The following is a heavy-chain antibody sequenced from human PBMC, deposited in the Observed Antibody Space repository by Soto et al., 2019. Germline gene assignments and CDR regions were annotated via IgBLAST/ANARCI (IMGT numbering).Heavy chain of an antibody. Sequence: GGSLRLSCAASGFTLSSYSMNWVRQAPGKGLEWVSLFTGSGDSTYYADSEKGRFTISRDNSKNTVYLQMNSLRAEDTAVYYCAKSSGVDYYHGMDVWGQGTTVTV. V-gene: IGHV3-23*01. CDR2: FTGSGDST. CDR1: GFTLSSYS. J-gene: IGHJ6*02. D-gene: IGHD2-15*01. CDR3: AKSSGVDYYHGMDV.